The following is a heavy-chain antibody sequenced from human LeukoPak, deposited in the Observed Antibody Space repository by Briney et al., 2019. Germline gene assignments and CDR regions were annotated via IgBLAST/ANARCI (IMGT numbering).Heavy chain of an antibody. CDR2: LYPGASAT. CDR1: RYRFTSYS. CDR3: ARNMDDFCSGTVNY. D-gene: IGHD3-3*01. Sequence: RESLKISFMGSRYRFTSYSIGYVRQMTGKGVEWMGILYPGASATRYSSSFQGQVTISADKSISSASLKESSRKASDNAMYYCARNMDDFCSGTVNYWGQGRMVIVSS. V-gene: IGHV5-51*01. J-gene: IGHJ4*02.